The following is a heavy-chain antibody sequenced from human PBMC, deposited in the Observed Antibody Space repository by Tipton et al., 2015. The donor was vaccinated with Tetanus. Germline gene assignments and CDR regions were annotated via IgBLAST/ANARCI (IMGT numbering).Heavy chain of an antibody. D-gene: IGHD3-22*01. V-gene: IGHV4-4*07. J-gene: IGHJ4*02. CDR2: IYSSGST. CDR3: ARVDYYDRWYFDY. CDR1: GGSISSYY. Sequence: GLVKPSETLSLTCSVSGGSISSYYWSWIRQAAGKGLEWIGRIYSSGSTNYNPSLKSRVTMSLDTSKNQLSLKLSSVTAADTAVYYCARVDYYDRWYFDYWGRGTLVTVSS.